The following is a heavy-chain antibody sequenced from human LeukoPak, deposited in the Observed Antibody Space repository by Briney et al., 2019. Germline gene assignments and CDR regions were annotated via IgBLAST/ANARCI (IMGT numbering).Heavy chain of an antibody. CDR1: GFTFSSYS. D-gene: IGHD2-21*02. CDR2: ISSSSSYI. V-gene: IGHV3-21*01. Sequence: GGSLRLSCAASGFTFSSYSMNWDRQAPGKGLEWVSSISSSSSYIYYADSVKGRFTISRDNAKNSLYLQMNSLRAEDTAVYYCARDAGYCGGDCYSDYWGQGTLVTVSS. J-gene: IGHJ4*02. CDR3: ARDAGYCGGDCYSDY.